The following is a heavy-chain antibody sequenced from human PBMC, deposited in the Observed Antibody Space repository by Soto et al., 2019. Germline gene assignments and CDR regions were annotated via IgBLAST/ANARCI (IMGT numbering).Heavy chain of an antibody. CDR1: GFTFSSYA. D-gene: IGHD6-6*01. CDR3: AKDGPSIPESYFDY. J-gene: IGHJ4*02. Sequence: GGSLRLSSAASGFTFSSYAMSWVRQAPGMGLEWVSGLSGSGGRTYYAESVKGRFTISRDNSKNTLYLQMNSLRAEDTAVYYCAKDGPSIPESYFDYWGQGTLVTVSS. CDR2: LSGSGGRT. V-gene: IGHV3-23*01.